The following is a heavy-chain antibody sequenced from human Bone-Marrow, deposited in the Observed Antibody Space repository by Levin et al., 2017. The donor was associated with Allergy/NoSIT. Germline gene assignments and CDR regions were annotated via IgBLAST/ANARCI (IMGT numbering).Heavy chain of an antibody. CDR3: AKSPGRHDFWSGYYPPDTVVDY. D-gene: IGHD3-3*01. CDR2: IDGSGGST. Sequence: GGSLRLSCAASGFTFDTYALNWVRQAPGKGLEWVSIIDGSGGSTHYADSVKGRFTLSRDNSKNTVYLQMSSLRVEDTAVYYCAKSPGRHDFWSGYYPPDTVVDYWGQGTLVTVS. V-gene: IGHV3-23*01. CDR1: GFTFDTYA. J-gene: IGHJ4*02.